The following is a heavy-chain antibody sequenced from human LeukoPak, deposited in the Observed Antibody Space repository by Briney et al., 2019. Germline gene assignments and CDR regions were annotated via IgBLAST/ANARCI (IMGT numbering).Heavy chain of an antibody. V-gene: IGHV3-15*01. J-gene: IGHJ4*02. D-gene: IGHD2-15*01. Sequence: GESLRLSCAASGFTFSNAWMSWVRQAPGKGLEWVGRIKSKTDGGTTYYAAPVKGRFTISRDDLKNTVYLQMHSLKTEDTAVYYCTTCSGAYLIYWGQGTLVTVPS. CDR3: TTCSGAYLIY. CDR1: GFTFSNAW. CDR2: IKSKTDGGTT.